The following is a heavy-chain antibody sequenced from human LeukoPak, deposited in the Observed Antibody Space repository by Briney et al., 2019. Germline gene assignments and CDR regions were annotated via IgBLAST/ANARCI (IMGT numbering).Heavy chain of an antibody. CDR1: GYTFTSYD. J-gene: IGHJ4*02. CDR2: MNPNGGNT. CDR3: ARGRVAVAEFYY. Sequence: APVKVSCKASGYTFTSYDINWVRQATRQGLEWMGWMNPNGGNTGYAQKFQGRVTMTRNTSISTAYMELSSLRSEDTAVYYCARGRVAVAEFYYWGQGTLVTVSS. D-gene: IGHD6-19*01. V-gene: IGHV1-8*01.